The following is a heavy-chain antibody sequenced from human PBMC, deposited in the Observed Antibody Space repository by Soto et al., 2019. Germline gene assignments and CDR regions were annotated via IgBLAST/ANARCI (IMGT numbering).Heavy chain of an antibody. CDR1: GGSISSSSYY. CDR3: AVPAASVAGASGSYYYYGMDV. Sequence: QLQLQESGPGLVKPSETLSLTCTVSGGSISSSSYYWGWIRQPPGKELEWNGYIYYSGSPYYNPSLKSRVTISVDTSKNQFSLKLSSVTAADTAVYYCAVPAASVAGASGSYYYYGMDVWGQGTTVTVSS. J-gene: IGHJ6*02. D-gene: IGHD6-19*01. CDR2: IYYSGSP. V-gene: IGHV4-39*01.